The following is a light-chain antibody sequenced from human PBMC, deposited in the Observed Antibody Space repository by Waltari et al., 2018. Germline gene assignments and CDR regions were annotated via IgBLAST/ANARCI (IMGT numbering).Light chain of an antibody. CDR2: ATY. Sequence: DIQMTQSPSYLSASVGDTVTITCRASQSINNYLTWYQQKPGKAPILLIYATYTLQSGVPSRFSGSGSGTDFTLTISNLQPEDFATYYCQQLNIYPHTFGQGTKLEI. V-gene: IGKV1-9*01. J-gene: IGKJ2*01. CDR1: QSINNY. CDR3: QQLNIYPHT.